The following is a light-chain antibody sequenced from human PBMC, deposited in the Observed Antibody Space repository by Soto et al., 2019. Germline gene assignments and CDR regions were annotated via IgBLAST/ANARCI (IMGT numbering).Light chain of an antibody. J-gene: IGLJ1*01. CDR3: AAWDDSLNGYV. CDR2: YDD. CDR1: SSNIGNNA. Sequence: QSALTQPPSVSEAPRQRVTISCSGSSSNIGNNAVNWYQQLPGKAPKLLIYYDDLLPSGVSDRFSGSKSGTSASLAISGLQSEDEADYYCAAWDDSLNGYVFRTGTKVTVL. V-gene: IGLV1-36*01.